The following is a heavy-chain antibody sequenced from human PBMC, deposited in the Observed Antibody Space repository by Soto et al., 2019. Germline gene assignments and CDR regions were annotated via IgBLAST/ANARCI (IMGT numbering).Heavy chain of an antibody. Sequence: SETLSLTCNVSGDSITGYYWSWIRQSPGKGLEWIGQIYYSGNTNYYPSLRGRVTISVDTSKKQIFLKLSSVTAADTAVYYCAREARSHCSSTSCPLDHWGQGTLVTVS. CDR2: IYYSGNT. CDR3: AREARSHCSSTSCPLDH. V-gene: IGHV4-59*01. D-gene: IGHD2-2*01. J-gene: IGHJ4*02. CDR1: GDSITGYY.